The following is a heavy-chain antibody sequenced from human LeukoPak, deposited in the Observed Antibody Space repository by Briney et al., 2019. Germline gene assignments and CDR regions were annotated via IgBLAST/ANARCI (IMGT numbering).Heavy chain of an antibody. V-gene: IGHV3-30*02. J-gene: IGHJ4*02. D-gene: IGHD5-18*01. CDR2: IRYDGSNK. Sequence: GGSLRLSCAPSGFTFSSYGMHWVRQAPGKGLEWVAFIRYDGSNKYYADSVKGRFTISRDNSKNTLYLQMNSLRAEDTAVYYCAKAMLFKHSYGPFDYWGQGTLVTVSS. CDR1: GFTFSSYG. CDR3: AKAMLFKHSYGPFDY.